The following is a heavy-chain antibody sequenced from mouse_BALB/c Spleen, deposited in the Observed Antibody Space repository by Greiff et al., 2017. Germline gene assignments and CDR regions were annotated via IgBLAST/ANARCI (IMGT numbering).Heavy chain of an antibody. CDR3: ARYDGYGAATGFAY. V-gene: IGHV3-1*02. D-gene: IGHD2-3*01. Sequence: VQLKESGPDLVKPSQSLSLTCTVTGYSITSGYSWPWIRQFPGNKLEWMGYIHYSGSTNYNPSLKSRISITRDTSKNQFFLQLNSVTTEDTATYYCARYDGYGAATGFAYWGQGTLVTVSA. J-gene: IGHJ3*01. CDR2: IHYSGST. CDR1: GYSITSGYS.